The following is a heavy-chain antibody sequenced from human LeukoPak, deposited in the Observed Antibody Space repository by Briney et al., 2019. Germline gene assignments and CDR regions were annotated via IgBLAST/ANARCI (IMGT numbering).Heavy chain of an antibody. J-gene: IGHJ4*02. V-gene: IGHV3-23*01. CDR3: AKLYCSRTSCYHGGLYFDY. D-gene: IGHD2-2*01. CDR1: GFTFSSYA. Sequence: GGSLRLSCAASGFTFSSYAMSWVRQAPGKGLEWVSAISGSGGSTYYADSVKGRFTISTDNSKNTLYLQMNSLRAEDTAVYYCAKLYCSRTSCYHGGLYFDYWGQGTLVSVSS. CDR2: ISGSGGST.